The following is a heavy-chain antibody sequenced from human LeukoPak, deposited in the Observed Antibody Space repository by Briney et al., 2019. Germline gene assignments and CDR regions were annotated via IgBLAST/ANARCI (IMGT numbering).Heavy chain of an antibody. D-gene: IGHD3-3*01. V-gene: IGHV3-21*01. CDR1: GFTFSSYS. Sequence: PGGSLRLSCAASGFTFSSYSMNWVRQAPGKGLEWVSSISSSSSYIYYADSVKGRFTISIDNAKNSLYLQMNSLRAEDTAVYYCARGLRFLEWLLDHFDYWGQGTLVTVSS. CDR2: ISSSSSYI. CDR3: ARGLRFLEWLLDHFDY. J-gene: IGHJ4*02.